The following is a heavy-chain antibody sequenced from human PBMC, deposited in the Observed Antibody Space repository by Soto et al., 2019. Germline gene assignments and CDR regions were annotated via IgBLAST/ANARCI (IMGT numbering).Heavy chain of an antibody. CDR1: GGSISGYY. V-gene: IGHV4-59*01. Sequence: SETLSLTCTVSGGSISGYYWIWIRQPPGKRLEWIGYVHHSGSTDSNPSLKSRVTISLDTSKSQFSLMLNSVTAADTAVYYCARGLYGATYYFDYWGQGALVTVSS. J-gene: IGHJ4*02. CDR3: ARGLYGATYYFDY. CDR2: VHHSGST. D-gene: IGHD3-10*01.